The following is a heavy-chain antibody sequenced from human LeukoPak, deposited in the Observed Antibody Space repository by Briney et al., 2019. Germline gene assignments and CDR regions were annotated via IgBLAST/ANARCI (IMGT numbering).Heavy chain of an antibody. Sequence: ASVKVSCKASGYTFTTYVIHWVRQAPGQRLEWMGCINPGNGNPKYSQEFQGRVTITRDTSASTAYMELSSLRSEDMAAYYCARGAKFRSYGSGTFSTSLPFDPWGQGTLVTVSS. CDR3: ARGAKFRSYGSGTFSTSLPFDP. D-gene: IGHD3-10*01. J-gene: IGHJ5*02. CDR1: GYTFTTYV. V-gene: IGHV1-3*03. CDR2: INPGNGNP.